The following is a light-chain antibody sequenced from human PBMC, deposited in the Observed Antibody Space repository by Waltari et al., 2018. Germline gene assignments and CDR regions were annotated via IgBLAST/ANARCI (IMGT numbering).Light chain of an antibody. CDR1: SSDVGGYNY. J-gene: IGLJ3*02. Sequence: QSALTQHASVSGSPGQSITISCTGTSSDVGGYNYVSWYQQYPGKAPKLMIYEVSNRPSGVSDRFSGSKSGNTASLTISGLQAEDEADYYCSSYTSSSTLVFGGGTKLTVL. CDR3: SSYTSSSTLV. V-gene: IGLV2-14*01. CDR2: EVS.